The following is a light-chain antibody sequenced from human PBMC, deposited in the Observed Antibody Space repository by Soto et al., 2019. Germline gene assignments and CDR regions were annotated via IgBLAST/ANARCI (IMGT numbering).Light chain of an antibody. CDR3: SSYTSSSTLDYV. CDR2: DVS. CDR1: SSDVGGYNY. J-gene: IGLJ1*01. Sequence: QSALTQPASVSGSPGQSITISCTGTSSDVGGYNYVSWYQQHPGKAPKLMIYDVSNRPSGVSNRFSGSKSGNTASLTISGLRAEDEADYYCSSYTSSSTLDYVFGTGTKVTVL. V-gene: IGLV2-14*01.